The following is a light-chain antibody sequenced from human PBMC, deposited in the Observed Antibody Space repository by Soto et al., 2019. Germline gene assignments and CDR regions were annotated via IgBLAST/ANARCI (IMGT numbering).Light chain of an antibody. CDR3: QQFDHWPGT. CDR1: QNVGSN. V-gene: IGKV3-15*01. J-gene: IGKJ1*01. Sequence: EIVMTQSPATLSVSPWERATLSCRASQNVGSNLAWYQQKPGQAPRLLIYAASNRATGIPTKFSGSGSGTEFTLSISSLQSEDFALYYCQQFDHWPGTFGQGTKVEIK. CDR2: AAS.